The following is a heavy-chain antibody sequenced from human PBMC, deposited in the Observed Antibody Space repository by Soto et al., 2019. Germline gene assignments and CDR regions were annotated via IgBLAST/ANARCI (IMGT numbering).Heavy chain of an antibody. J-gene: IGHJ4*02. CDR2: IYYSGST. CDR1: DGSMSDYY. V-gene: IGHV4-59*01. Sequence: SETLSLTCTVSDGSMSDYYWTWVRQPPGKGLEWIGYIYYSGSTNYNPSLKSRVTISLDTSKNQFSLKVNSVTAADTAVYYCAREGGPRVIASRLRIFDSWGQGTPVTVSS. CDR3: AREGGPRVIASRLRIFDS. D-gene: IGHD2-21*01.